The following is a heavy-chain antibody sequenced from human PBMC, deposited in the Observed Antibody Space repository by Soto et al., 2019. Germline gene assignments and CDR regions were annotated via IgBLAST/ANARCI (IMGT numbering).Heavy chain of an antibody. CDR3: ARGTSPSVSYYAIDV. V-gene: IGHV5-10-1*01. Sequence: GESLKISCKGSGYSFTDHWIHWVRQMPGKGLEWMGRIGPSDSYTYYSPSFRGHVTISADNSITTAHLQWSSLKASDTAMYFCARGTSPSVSYYAIDVWGQGTTVPXSS. CDR2: IGPSDSYT. CDR1: GYSFTDHW. D-gene: IGHD1-1*01. J-gene: IGHJ6*02.